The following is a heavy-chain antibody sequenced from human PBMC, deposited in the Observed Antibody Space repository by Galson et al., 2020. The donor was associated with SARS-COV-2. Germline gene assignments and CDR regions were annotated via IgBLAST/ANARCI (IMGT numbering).Heavy chain of an antibody. CDR1: GGTFSSYA. Sequence: SVKVSCKASGGTFSSYAISWVRQAPGQGLEWMGGIIPLFGTANYAQKFQGRVTITADESTSTAYMELSSLRSEDTAVYYCATSLLGYCSSTSCYRAFDIWGQGTMVTVSS. D-gene: IGHD2-2*01. CDR2: IIPLFGTA. CDR3: ATSLLGYCSSTSCYRAFDI. J-gene: IGHJ3*02. V-gene: IGHV1-69*13.